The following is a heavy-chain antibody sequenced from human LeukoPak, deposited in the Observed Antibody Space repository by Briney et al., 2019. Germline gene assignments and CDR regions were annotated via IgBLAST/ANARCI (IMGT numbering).Heavy chain of an antibody. CDR3: AKGSLGSWYYFDY. J-gene: IGHJ4*02. Sequence: GGSLRLSCAASGFTVSSNYMSWVRQAPGKGLEWVSVIYSGGSTYYADSVKGRFTIFRDNSKNTLYLQMNSLRGEDTAVYYCAKGSLGSWYYFDYWGQGTLVTVSP. CDR1: GFTVSSNY. CDR2: IYSGGST. D-gene: IGHD6-13*01. V-gene: IGHV3-53*01.